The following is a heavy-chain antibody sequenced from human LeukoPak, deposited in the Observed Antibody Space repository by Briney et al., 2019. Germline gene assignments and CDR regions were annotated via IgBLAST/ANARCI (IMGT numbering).Heavy chain of an antibody. J-gene: IGHJ5*02. CDR1: GYTFTSYD. V-gene: IGHV1-8*03. Sequence: ASVKVSCKASGYTFTSYDINWVRQATGQGLEWMGWMNPNSGNTDYAQKFQGRVTITRNTSISTAYMELSSLRSEDTALYYCARGRYSSSWFNNWFDPWGQGTLVTASS. CDR2: MNPNSGNT. CDR3: ARGRYSSSWFNNWFDP. D-gene: IGHD6-13*01.